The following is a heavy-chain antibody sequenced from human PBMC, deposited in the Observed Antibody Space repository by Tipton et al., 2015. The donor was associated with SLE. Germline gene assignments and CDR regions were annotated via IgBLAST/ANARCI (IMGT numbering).Heavy chain of an antibody. Sequence: TLSLTCAVYGGSFSGYYWSWIRQPPGKGLEWIGEINHSGSTNYNPSLKSRVTISVDTSKNQFSLKLRSVTAADTAMYYCARTSWFDPWGQGTLVTVSS. CDR1: GGSFSGYY. V-gene: IGHV4-34*01. J-gene: IGHJ5*02. CDR2: INHSGST. CDR3: ARTSWFDP.